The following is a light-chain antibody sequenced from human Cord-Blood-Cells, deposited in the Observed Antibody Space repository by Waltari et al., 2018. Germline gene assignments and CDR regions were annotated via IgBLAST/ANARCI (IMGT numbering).Light chain of an antibody. V-gene: IGLV1-40*01. Sequence: QSVLTQPPSVSGAPGQRVTSPCTGSSPNIGAGYDVLCYQQLPGTAPKLLIYGNSNRPSGVPDRFSGSKSGTSASLAITGLQAEDEADYYCQSYDSSLSGWVFGGGTKLTVL. CDR3: QSYDSSLSGWV. CDR1: SPNIGAGYD. CDR2: GNS. J-gene: IGLJ3*02.